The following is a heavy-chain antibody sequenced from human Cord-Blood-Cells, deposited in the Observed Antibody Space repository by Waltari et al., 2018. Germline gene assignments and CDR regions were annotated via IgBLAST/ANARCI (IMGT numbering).Heavy chain of an antibody. D-gene: IGHD3-3*01. CDR2: IIPIFGTA. CDR1: GGTFSSSA. J-gene: IGHJ4*02. Sequence: QVQLVQSGAEVKKPGSSVKVSCTASGGTFSSSAIRWVRQAPGQGLEWMGGIIPIFGTANYAQKFQGRVTITADKSTSTAYMELSSLRSEDTAVYYCAVTIFGVVINPSFDYWGQGTLVTVSS. V-gene: IGHV1-69*06. CDR3: AVTIFGVVINPSFDY.